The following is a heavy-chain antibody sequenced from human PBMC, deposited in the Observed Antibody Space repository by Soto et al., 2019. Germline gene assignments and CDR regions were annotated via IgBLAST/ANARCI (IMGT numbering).Heavy chain of an antibody. V-gene: IGHV1-69*06. CDR2: IIPVFRAP. Sequence: SVKVSCKVSGGTFNTYAISWVRQAPGQGLEWMGGIIPVFRAPDYAQKFQGRVTITADKSTSTAYMELSSLRSEDTAVYYCARVANYYDSSGLTDYWGQGTLVTVSS. CDR1: GGTFNTYA. D-gene: IGHD3-22*01. J-gene: IGHJ4*02. CDR3: ARVANYYDSSGLTDY.